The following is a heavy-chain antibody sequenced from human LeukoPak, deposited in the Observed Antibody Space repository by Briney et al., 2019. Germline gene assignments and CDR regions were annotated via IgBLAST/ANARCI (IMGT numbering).Heavy chain of an antibody. Sequence: GGSLRLSCAASGFTFSSYAMTWVRQAPEKGLEWVSAISGSGGSTYYADSVKGRFTISRDNSKNTLYLQMYSLRAEDTAVYYCTKTAPAAIYWFDPWGQGTLVTVSS. D-gene: IGHD2-2*02. CDR2: ISGSGGST. J-gene: IGHJ5*02. V-gene: IGHV3-23*01. CDR3: TKTAPAAIYWFDP. CDR1: GFTFSSYA.